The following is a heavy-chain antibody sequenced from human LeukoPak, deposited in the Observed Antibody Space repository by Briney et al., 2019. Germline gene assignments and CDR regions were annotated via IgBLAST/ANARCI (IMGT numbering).Heavy chain of an antibody. V-gene: IGHV1-2*02. D-gene: IGHD3-22*01. CDR1: GYTFTDYY. CDR2: INPNSGGT. J-gene: IGHJ4*02. Sequence: ASVNVSCTASGYTFTDYYIHWVRQAPGQGLEWMGWINPNSGGTNYAQKFQGRVTTTRDTSISTAYMELRRLRSDDTAVYYCARVRYFDSSIDLAYWGQGTPVIVSS. CDR3: ARVRYFDSSIDLAY.